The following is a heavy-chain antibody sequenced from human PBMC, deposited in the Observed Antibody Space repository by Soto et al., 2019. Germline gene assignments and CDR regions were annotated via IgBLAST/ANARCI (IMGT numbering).Heavy chain of an antibody. V-gene: IGHV3-30*18. J-gene: IGHJ4*02. CDR2: VSSDGNIQ. D-gene: IGHD6-13*01. CDR1: GFTFNSFG. CDR3: AKEPTIAAVNFDY. Sequence: QVRLVESGGGVVQPGRSLRLSCAASGFTFNSFGMHWVRQAPGKGLEWVAVVSSDGNIQYYANSVRGRFTISRGNSKNTLFLQMNSLRTDDTAVYYCAKEPTIAAVNFDYWGQGTLVSVSS.